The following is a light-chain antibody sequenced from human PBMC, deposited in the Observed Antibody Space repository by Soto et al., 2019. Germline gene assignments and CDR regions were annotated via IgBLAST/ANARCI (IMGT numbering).Light chain of an antibody. Sequence: EIELTQSPATLSVSSWERSPIXWLARQSIRSNLAWYQQKPGQALRLLIYGASTRATGIPASFSGSGSGTKVILPTSSLQSEDFGVYYCQQKNNWPPITFGQGTRLEIK. J-gene: IGKJ5*01. CDR3: QQKNNWPPIT. CDR1: QSIRSN. V-gene: IGKV3D-15*01. CDR2: GAS.